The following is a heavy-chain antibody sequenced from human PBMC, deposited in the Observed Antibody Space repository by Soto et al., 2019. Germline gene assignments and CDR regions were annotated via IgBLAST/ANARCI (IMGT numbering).Heavy chain of an antibody. D-gene: IGHD6-19*01. V-gene: IGHV1-2*02. CDR1: GYSFTDYY. CDR2: IIPNSGDT. CDR3: ARTTVTGTIYYFDP. J-gene: IGHJ4*02. Sequence: APVKVSCKASGYSFTDYYIQWVRQAPGQGLEWVGWIIPNSGDTKYGQKFQGRVTMTRDTSINTAYMELSRLEYDDTAVYYCARTTVTGTIYYFDPWGQGTLVTVSS.